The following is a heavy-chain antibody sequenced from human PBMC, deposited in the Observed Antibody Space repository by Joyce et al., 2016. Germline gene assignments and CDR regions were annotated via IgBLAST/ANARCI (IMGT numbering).Heavy chain of an antibody. Sequence: QVQLQESGPGLVKPSGTLSRTCAVSGGSISSAHWWSWVRQPPGKGLEWIGEIYLGGSTTYNPSLMSGVTISVDKSKNQLSLKMNSVTAADTAVYYCARNGAYSQDSWGQGTLVTVSS. CDR1: GGSISSAHW. V-gene: IGHV4-4*02. D-gene: IGHD5-12*01. J-gene: IGHJ5*01. CDR3: ARNGAYSQDS. CDR2: IYLGGST.